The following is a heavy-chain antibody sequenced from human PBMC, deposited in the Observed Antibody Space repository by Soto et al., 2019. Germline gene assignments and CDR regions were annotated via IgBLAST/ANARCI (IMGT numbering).Heavy chain of an antibody. J-gene: IGHJ5*02. CDR3: ARVTSGGNQKNWFAP. V-gene: IGHV1-8*01. CDR1: GHTFASHD. D-gene: IGHD6-25*01. Sequence: ASVKVSCKASGHTFASHDINWVRQATGQGLEWMGWINPDSGNTGSAQKLQDRVTMTTNTSTSTAYMELSSLRSDDTAVYFCARVTSGGNQKNWFAPWGQGTLVTVSP. CDR2: INPDSGNT.